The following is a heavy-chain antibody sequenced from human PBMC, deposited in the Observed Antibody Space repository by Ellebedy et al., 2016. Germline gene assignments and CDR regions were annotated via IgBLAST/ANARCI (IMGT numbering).Heavy chain of an antibody. CDR3: ARGETTLLWFGEPLHWFDP. Sequence: SETLSLICTVSGGSISSYYWSWIRQPPGKGLEWIGYIYYSGSTNYNPSLKSRVTISVDTSKNQFSLKLSSVTAADTAVYYCARGETTLLWFGEPLHWFDPWGQGTLVTVSS. J-gene: IGHJ5*02. V-gene: IGHV4-59*01. CDR2: IYYSGST. D-gene: IGHD3-10*01. CDR1: GGSISSYY.